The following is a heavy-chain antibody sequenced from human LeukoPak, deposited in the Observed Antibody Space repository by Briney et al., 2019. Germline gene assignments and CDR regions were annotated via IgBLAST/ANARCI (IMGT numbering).Heavy chain of an antibody. CDR1: GFTFSSYW. V-gene: IGHV3-74*01. Sequence: GGSLRLSCAASGFTFSSYWMHWVRQAPGKGLEWVSRASSDGSSTVYADSVKGRFTISRDNAKKTMYLQMNSLRVEDTARYYCARDSDAGFDYWGRGTLVTVSS. CDR3: ARDSDAGFDY. CDR2: ASSDGSST. J-gene: IGHJ4*02.